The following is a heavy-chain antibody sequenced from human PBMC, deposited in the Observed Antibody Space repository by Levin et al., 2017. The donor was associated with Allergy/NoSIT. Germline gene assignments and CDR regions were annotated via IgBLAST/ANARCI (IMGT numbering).Heavy chain of an antibody. CDR2: INSDGSST. V-gene: IGHV3-74*01. CDR1: GFTFSSYW. D-gene: IGHD3-22*01. Sequence: GGSLRLSCAASGFTFSSYWMHWVRQAPGKGLMCVSRINSDGSSTSYADSVKGRFTISRDNAKNTLYLQMNSLRADDTAVYYCARGEVVMNYWGQGTLVTVSP. J-gene: IGHJ4*02. CDR3: ARGEVVMNY.